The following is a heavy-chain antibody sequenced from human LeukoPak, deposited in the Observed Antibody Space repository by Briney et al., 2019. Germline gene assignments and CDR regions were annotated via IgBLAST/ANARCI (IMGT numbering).Heavy chain of an antibody. J-gene: IGHJ1*01. CDR3: AKDRYYGSGSYFEYFQH. V-gene: IGHV3-23*01. D-gene: IGHD3-10*01. CDR2: ISGSGGST. CDR1: GFTVSSNY. Sequence: GGSLRLSCEASGFTVSSNYMSWVRQAPGKGLEWVSAISGSGGSTYYADSVKGRFTISRDNSKNTLYLQMNSLRAEDAAVYYCAKDRYYGSGSYFEYFQHWGQGTLVTVSS.